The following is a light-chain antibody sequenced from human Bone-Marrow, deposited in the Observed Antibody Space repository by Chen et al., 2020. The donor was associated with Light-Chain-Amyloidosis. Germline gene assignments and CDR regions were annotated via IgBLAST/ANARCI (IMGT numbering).Light chain of an antibody. CDR1: NIGRKS. J-gene: IGLJ3*02. CDR3: QVWDRSSDRPV. V-gene: IGLV3-21*02. CDR2: DDS. Sequence: SSLLTQPPSVSVSPGPAALIASGGSNIGRKSVHWYQQKPGQAPVLVVYDDSDRPSGIPERLSGSNSGNTATLTISRVEAGDEADYYCQVWDRSSDRPVFGGGTKLTVL.